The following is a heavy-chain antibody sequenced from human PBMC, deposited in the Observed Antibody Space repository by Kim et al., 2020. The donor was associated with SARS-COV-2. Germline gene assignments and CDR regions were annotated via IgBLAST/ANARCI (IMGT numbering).Heavy chain of an antibody. D-gene: IGHD6-13*01. CDR2: IYPGDSDT. Sequence: GESLKISCKGSGYSFTSYWIGWVRQMPGKGLEWMGIIYPGDSDTRYSPSFQGQVTISADKSISTAYLQWSSLKASDTAMYYCARSGGSSWSMSDAFDIWGQGTMVTVSS. CDR1: GYSFTSYW. CDR3: ARSGGSSWSMSDAFDI. V-gene: IGHV5-51*01. J-gene: IGHJ3*02.